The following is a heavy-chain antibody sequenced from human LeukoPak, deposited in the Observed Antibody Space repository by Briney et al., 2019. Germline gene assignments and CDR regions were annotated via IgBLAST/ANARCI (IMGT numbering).Heavy chain of an antibody. CDR1: GYSFTSYW. J-gene: IGHJ6*03. D-gene: IGHD2-2*01. V-gene: IGHV5-51*07. CDR2: IYPGDSDT. CDR3: ARTASSTSPTKYYYYYMDV. Sequence: GESLKISCKGSGYSFTSYWIGWVHQMPGKGLEWMGIIYPGDSDTRYSPSFQGQVTISADKPISTAYLQWSSLKASDTAMYYCARTASSTSPTKYYYYYMDVWGKGTTVTVSS.